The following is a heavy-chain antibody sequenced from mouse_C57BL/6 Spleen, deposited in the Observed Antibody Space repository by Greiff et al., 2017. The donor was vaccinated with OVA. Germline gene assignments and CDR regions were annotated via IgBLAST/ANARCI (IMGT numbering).Heavy chain of an antibody. D-gene: IGHD1-3*01. CDR1: GFTFSDYG. Sequence: EVKLMESGGGLVQPGGSLKLSCAASGFTFSDYGMAWVRQAPRKGPEWVAFISNLAYSIYYADTVTGRFTISRENAKNTLYLEMSSLRSEDTAMYYCARQGSLLYFDYWGQGTTLTVSS. V-gene: IGHV5-15*01. J-gene: IGHJ2*01. CDR3: ARQGSLLYFDY. CDR2: ISNLAYSI.